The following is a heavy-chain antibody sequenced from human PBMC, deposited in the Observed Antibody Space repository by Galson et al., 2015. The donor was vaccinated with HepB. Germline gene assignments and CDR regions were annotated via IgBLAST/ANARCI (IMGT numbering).Heavy chain of an antibody. V-gene: IGHV4-59*01. Sequence: SETLSLTCTVAGDSIISYYWSWIRQSPGKGLEWMGYIHYSGRTNYSPSLESRLSISVDTSKNQFSLRLNSVTAADTAVYYCARDRSNYGSGSPSDYWGQGILVTVSS. CDR3: ARDRSNYGSGSPSDY. J-gene: IGHJ4*02. CDR1: GDSIISYY. CDR2: IHYSGRT. D-gene: IGHD3-10*01.